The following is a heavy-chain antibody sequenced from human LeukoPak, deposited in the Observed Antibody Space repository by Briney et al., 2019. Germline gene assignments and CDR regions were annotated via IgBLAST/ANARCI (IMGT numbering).Heavy chain of an antibody. D-gene: IGHD4-17*01. V-gene: IGHV3-48*01. CDR3: AKNGYYYYYMDV. J-gene: IGHJ6*03. CDR2: ISESSTTK. CDR1: GFTFSSYS. Sequence: PGGSLRLSCAASGFTFSSYSMNWVRQAPGKGLEWVSYISESSTTKYYADSVKGRFTISRDNAQNSLYLQMNSLRAEDTAVYYCAKNGYYYYYMDVWGKGTTVTVSS.